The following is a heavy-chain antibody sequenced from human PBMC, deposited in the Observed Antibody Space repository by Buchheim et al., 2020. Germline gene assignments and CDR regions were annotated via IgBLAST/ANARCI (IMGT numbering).Heavy chain of an antibody. CDR3: AKRQRTMVRGAPIDY. CDR1: GFTFSSYG. Sequence: MQLLESGGGVVQPGRSLRLSCAASGFTFSSYGMHWVRQAPGKGLEWVAVISYDGSNKYYADSVKGRFTISRDNSKNTLYLQMNSLRAEDTAVYYCAKRQRTMVRGAPIDYWGQGTL. CDR2: ISYDGSNK. J-gene: IGHJ4*02. V-gene: IGHV3-30*18. D-gene: IGHD3-10*01.